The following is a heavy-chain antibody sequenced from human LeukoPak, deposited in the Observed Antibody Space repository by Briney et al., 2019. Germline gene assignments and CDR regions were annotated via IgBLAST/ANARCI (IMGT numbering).Heavy chain of an antibody. D-gene: IGHD6-25*01. J-gene: IGHJ4*02. V-gene: IGHV1-18*01. CDR3: LRDAQRPRLTPDY. CDR2: ISTYNGDT. Sequence: SVTVSCKACGYTFNTYFISWVRQAPGQGLEWMGWISTYNGDTSYVQNLQGRVTMTTDTSTSTAYMELMSLRSDDTAVYYCLRDAQRPRLTPDYWGQGTLVTVSS. CDR1: GYTFNTYF.